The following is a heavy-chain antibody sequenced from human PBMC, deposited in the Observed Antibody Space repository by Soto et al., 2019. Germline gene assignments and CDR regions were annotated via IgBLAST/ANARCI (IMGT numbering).Heavy chain of an antibody. V-gene: IGHV1-18*04. CDR3: ARAGWEKHPGYFDY. CDR1: GYTFTNYG. J-gene: IGHJ4*02. Sequence: QVQLVQSGAEVKKPGASVKVSCKASGYTFTNYGISWVRQAPGQGLEWMGWIIAYNGNTNYAQKFQGRVTMTTDTATSTGYMELRSLRSDDTAVYYCARAGWEKHPGYFDYWGQGTLVTVSS. CDR2: IIAYNGNT. D-gene: IGHD1-26*01.